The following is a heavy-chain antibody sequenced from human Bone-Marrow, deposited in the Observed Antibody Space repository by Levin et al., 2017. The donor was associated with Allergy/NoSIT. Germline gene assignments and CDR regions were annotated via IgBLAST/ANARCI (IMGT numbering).Heavy chain of an antibody. CDR2: IYWDDDK. Sequence: KVSGPTLVKPTQTLTLTCTFSGFSLSTSGVGVGWIRQPPGKALEWLALIYWDDDKRYSPSLKSRLTITKDTSKNQVVLTMTNMDPVDTATYYCARHHDYGDYGLFVLDYWGQGTLVTVSS. V-gene: IGHV2-5*02. CDR1: GFSLSTSGVG. D-gene: IGHD4-17*01. CDR3: ARHHDYGDYGLFVLDY. J-gene: IGHJ4*02.